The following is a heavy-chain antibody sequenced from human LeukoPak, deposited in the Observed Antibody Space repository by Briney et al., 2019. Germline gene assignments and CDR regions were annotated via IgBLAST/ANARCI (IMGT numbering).Heavy chain of an antibody. CDR1: VGSISNYY. Sequence: SETLSLTCTVSVGSISNYYWSLIRQPPGKGLEWIEYIYYSGSTNYNPSLKSRVTISVDMSKNQFSLKLSSVTAADTAVYYCARRHLYSSSSGDAFDIWGQGTMVTVSS. D-gene: IGHD6-6*01. CDR2: IYYSGST. J-gene: IGHJ3*02. CDR3: ARRHLYSSSSGDAFDI. V-gene: IGHV4-59*08.